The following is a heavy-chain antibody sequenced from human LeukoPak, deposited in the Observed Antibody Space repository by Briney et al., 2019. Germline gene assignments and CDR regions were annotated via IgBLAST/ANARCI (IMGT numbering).Heavy chain of an antibody. J-gene: IGHJ3*02. CDR3: ARGQTTVHDAFDI. D-gene: IGHD4-17*01. CDR2: IYHSGST. Sequence: GSLRLSCAASGFTFSSYWMSWVRQPPGKGLEWIGEIYHSGSTNYNPSLESRVTVSVDKSKDQFSLDLSSVTAADTAVYRCARGQTTVHDAFDIWGQGTMVTVSS. CDR1: GFTFSSYW. V-gene: IGHV4-4*01.